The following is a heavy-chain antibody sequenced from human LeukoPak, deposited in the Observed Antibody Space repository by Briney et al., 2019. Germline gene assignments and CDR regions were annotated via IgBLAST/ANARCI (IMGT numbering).Heavy chain of an antibody. CDR3: TRHADPGAVAGRVIDI. D-gene: IGHD6-19*01. CDR1: GFTFSSYG. CDR2: IRSKTNSYAT. J-gene: IGHJ3*02. V-gene: IGHV3-73*01. Sequence: GGSLRLSCAASGFTFSSYGMHWVRQASGKGLEWVGRIRSKTNSYATAYAASVQGRFTISRDDSKNTAYLQMNSLKTEDTAVYYCTRHADPGAVAGRVIDIWGQGTMVTVSS.